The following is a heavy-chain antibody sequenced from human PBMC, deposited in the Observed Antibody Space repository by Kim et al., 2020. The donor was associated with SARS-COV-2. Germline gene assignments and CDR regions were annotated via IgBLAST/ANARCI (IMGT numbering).Heavy chain of an antibody. CDR3: ASMRAAAVVY. Sequence: TANAAQKFQGRVTITADESTSTAYMELSSLRSEDTAVYYCASMRAAAVVYWGQGTLVTVSS. V-gene: IGHV1-69*01. J-gene: IGHJ4*02. D-gene: IGHD6-13*01. CDR2: TA.